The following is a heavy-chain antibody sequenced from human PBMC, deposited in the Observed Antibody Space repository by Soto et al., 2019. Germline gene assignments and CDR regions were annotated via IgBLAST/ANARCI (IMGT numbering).Heavy chain of an antibody. CDR2: FIPMFNRP. J-gene: IGHJ6*02. Sequence: QVQLVQSGAEVKKPGSSVKVSCKASGGTFSSYAISWVRQAPGQGLEWMGGFIPMFNRPHSARKFQGRGTITAEESTSSAYMDLSSLRSEDTAVYYCARGQFHHVSNYYYALDVWGQGTTVTVSS. CDR3: ARGQFHHVSNYYYALDV. CDR1: GGTFSSYA. V-gene: IGHV1-69*01.